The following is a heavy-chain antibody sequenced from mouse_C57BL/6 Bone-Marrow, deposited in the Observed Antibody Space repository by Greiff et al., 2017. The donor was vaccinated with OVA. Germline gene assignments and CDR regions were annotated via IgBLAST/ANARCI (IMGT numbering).Heavy chain of an antibody. CDR3: ARTGDGWLPPYYYAMDY. Sequence: SGPELVKPGASVKIPCKASGYTFTDYNMDWVKQSHGKSLEWIGDINPNNGGTIYNQKFKGKATLTVDKSSSTAYMELRSLTSEDTAVYYCARTGDGWLPPYYYAMDYWGQGTSVTVSS. CDR1: GYTFTDYN. D-gene: IGHD2-3*01. CDR2: INPNNGGT. J-gene: IGHJ4*01. V-gene: IGHV1-18*01.